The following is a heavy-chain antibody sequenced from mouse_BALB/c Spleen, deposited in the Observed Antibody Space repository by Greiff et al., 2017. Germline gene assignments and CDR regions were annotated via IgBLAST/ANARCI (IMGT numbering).Heavy chain of an antibody. CDR1: GYSITSGYY. V-gene: IGHV3-6*02. J-gene: IGHJ3*01. Sequence: EVQRVESGPGLVKPSQSLSLTCSVTGYSITSGYYWNWIRQFPGNKLEWMGYISYDGSNNYNPSLKNRISITRDTSKNQFFLKLNSVTTEDTATYYCARDPDIYYYGSRDAYWGQGTLVTVSA. CDR3: ARDPDIYYYGSRDAY. CDR2: ISYDGSN. D-gene: IGHD1-1*01.